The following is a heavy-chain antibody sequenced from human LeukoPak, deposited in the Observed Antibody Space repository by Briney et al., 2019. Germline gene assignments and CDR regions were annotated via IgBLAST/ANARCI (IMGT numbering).Heavy chain of an antibody. J-gene: IGHJ5*01. CDR1: GFTFYMYA. V-gene: IGHV3-23*01. CDR2: MCGTAGCT. Sequence: PGGSLRLSCQASGFTFYMYAMSWVRQAPGKGLEWVASMCGTAGCTFYPDSVKGRFTISRDNSKNVLYLRMNSLTAEDTAIYYCAKDRPYFHENSGHYYRRDGDSWGQGTLVTVSS. CDR3: AKDRPYFHENSGHYYRRDGDS. D-gene: IGHD3-22*01.